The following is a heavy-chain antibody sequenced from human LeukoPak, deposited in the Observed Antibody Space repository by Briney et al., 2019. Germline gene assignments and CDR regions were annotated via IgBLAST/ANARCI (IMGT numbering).Heavy chain of an antibody. V-gene: IGHV3-21*01. CDR1: GFTFSSYS. CDR3: ARDHARYRGAFDI. J-gene: IGHJ3*02. Sequence: GGSLRLSCAASGFTFSSYSMNWVRQAPGKGLEWVSSISSSSSYIYYADSVKGRFTISRDNAKNSLYLQMNSLRAEDTAVYYCARDHARYRGAFDIWGQGTMVTVSS. CDR2: ISSSSSYI. D-gene: IGHD5-12*01.